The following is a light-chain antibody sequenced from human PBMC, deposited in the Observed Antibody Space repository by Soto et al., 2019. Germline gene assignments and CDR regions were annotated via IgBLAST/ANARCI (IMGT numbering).Light chain of an antibody. CDR3: ATWDHNLSAGV. CDR2: DNN. Sequence: QSVLTQPPSVSAAPGQKVTISCSGSSSNIGNDFVSWYQHLPGTAPKLLIYDNNKRPSVIPDRFSGSKSGTSATLAITGLQTGDEADYYCATWDHNLSAGVFGGGTKVTVL. CDR1: SSNIGNDF. V-gene: IGLV1-51*01. J-gene: IGLJ3*02.